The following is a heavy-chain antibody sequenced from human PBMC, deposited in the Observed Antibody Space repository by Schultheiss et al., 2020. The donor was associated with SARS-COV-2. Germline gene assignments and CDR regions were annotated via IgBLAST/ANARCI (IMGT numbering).Heavy chain of an antibody. V-gene: IGHV4-59*12. D-gene: IGHD3-3*01. CDR2: IYHSGST. Sequence: SETLSLTCTVSGGSISSYYWSWIRQPPGKGLEWIGYIYHSGSTYNNPSLKSRVTISVDTSKNQFSLKLSSVTAADTAVYYCARVRVRFSDYWGQGTLVTVSS. CDR1: GGSISSYY. CDR3: ARVRVRFSDY. J-gene: IGHJ4*02.